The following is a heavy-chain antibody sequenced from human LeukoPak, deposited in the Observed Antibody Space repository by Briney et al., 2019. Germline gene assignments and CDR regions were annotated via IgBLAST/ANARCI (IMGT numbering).Heavy chain of an antibody. CDR2: INAGNGNT. CDR1: GYTFTSYA. D-gene: IGHD2-2*02. V-gene: IGHV1-3*01. J-gene: IGHJ4*02. Sequence: VASVKVSCKASGYTFTSYAMHWVRQAPGQRLEWMGWINAGNGNTKYSQKFQGRVTITRDTSASTAYMELSSLRSEDTAVYYCAREGCSSTSCYSVFGYWGQGTLVTVSS. CDR3: AREGCSSTSCYSVFGY.